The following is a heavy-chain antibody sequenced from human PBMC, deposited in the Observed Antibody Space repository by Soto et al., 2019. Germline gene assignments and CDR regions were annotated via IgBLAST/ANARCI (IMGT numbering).Heavy chain of an antibody. V-gene: IGHV4-39*01. CDR2: IYYSGST. D-gene: IGHD5-12*01. J-gene: IGHJ4*02. Sequence: PSETLSLTCTVSGGSISSSSYYWGWIRQPPGKGLEWIGSIYYSGSTYYNPSLKSRVTISVDTSKNQFSLKLSSVTAADTAVYYCARQVVGGYDFRYHFDHWGQGTLVTVPS. CDR3: ARQVVGGYDFRYHFDH. CDR1: GGSISSSSYY.